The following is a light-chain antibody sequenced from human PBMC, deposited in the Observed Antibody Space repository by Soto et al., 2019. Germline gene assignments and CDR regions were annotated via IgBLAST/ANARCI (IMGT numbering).Light chain of an antibody. CDR3: CSYAGSSTFYV. Sequence: QSVLTQPASVSGSPGQSITISCTGTSSDVGGYNYVSWYQQHPGKAPKLMIYEVSNRPSGVSNRFSGSKSGNTASLTISGLQAEDEADYYCCSYAGSSTFYVFXTGTKVTVL. V-gene: IGLV2-23*02. J-gene: IGLJ1*01. CDR1: SSDVGGYNY. CDR2: EVS.